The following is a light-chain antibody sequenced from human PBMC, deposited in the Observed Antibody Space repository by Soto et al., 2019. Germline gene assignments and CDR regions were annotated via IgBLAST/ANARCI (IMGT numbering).Light chain of an antibody. V-gene: IGKV3-20*01. J-gene: IGKJ5*01. CDR1: QSVSSSY. CDR3: QHYGRSPIT. CDR2: GAS. Sequence: EIVLTQSPGTLSLSPGERATLSCRASQSVSSSYLAWYQQKPGQAPRLLIYGASSRATGIPDRFSGSGFGTEFTLTISSLQSADFAVYYCQHYGRSPITFGQGTRLEIK.